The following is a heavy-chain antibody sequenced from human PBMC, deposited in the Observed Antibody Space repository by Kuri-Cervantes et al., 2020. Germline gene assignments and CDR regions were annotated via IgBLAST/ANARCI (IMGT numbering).Heavy chain of an antibody. CDR3: ARAYFDWAPHFDY. D-gene: IGHD3-9*01. CDR1: GCTFTSYD. CDR2: MNPNSGGST. Sequence: ASVKVSCKASGCTFTSYDINWVRQATGQGLEWMGWMNPNSGGSTSYAQKFQGRVTMTRDTSTSTVYMELSSLRSEDTAVYYCARAYFDWAPHFDYWGQGTLVTVSS. V-gene: IGHV1-8*01. J-gene: IGHJ4*02.